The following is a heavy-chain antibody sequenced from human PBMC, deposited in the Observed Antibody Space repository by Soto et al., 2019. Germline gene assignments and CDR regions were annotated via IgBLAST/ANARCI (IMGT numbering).Heavy chain of an antibody. Sequence: PGGSLRLSCAASGFTFSDYYMAWIRRALGKGLEWVSYISNNGTITDYAHSVKGRFTISRDNAKNSVFLQMESLRVEDTATYYCARDRKPFVYGGMSVWGQGTTVTVSS. V-gene: IGHV3-11*01. CDR3: ARDRKPFVYGGMSV. J-gene: IGHJ6*02. CDR1: GFTFSDYY. D-gene: IGHD3-10*01. CDR2: ISNNGTIT.